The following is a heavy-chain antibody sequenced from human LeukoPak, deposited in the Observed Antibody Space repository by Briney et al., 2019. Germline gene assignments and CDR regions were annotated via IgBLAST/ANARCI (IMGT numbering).Heavy chain of an antibody. CDR1: GYTFTSYA. J-gene: IGHJ4*02. CDR3: ATSSLVVPAAVGPDFDY. Sequence: GASVKVSCKASGYTFTSYAMHWVRQAPGQRLEWMGWINTGNGNTKYAQNFQGRVTMTTDTSTSTAYMELRSLRSDDTAVYYCATSSLVVPAAVGPDFDYWGQGTLVTVSS. V-gene: IGHV1-3*04. D-gene: IGHD2-2*01. CDR2: INTGNGNT.